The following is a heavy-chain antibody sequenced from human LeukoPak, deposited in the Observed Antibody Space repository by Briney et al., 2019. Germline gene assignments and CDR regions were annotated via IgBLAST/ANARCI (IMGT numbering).Heavy chain of an antibody. Sequence: SETLSLTCAVYGGSFSGYYWSWIRQPPGKGLEWLGEINHSGSTNYNPSLKSRVTISVDTSKNQFSLKLSSVTAADTAVYYCARDRVQSGPPGSRNRYYYYYGMDVWGQGTTVTVSS. J-gene: IGHJ6*02. CDR2: INHSGST. D-gene: IGHD2/OR15-2a*01. CDR1: GGSFSGYY. V-gene: IGHV4-34*01. CDR3: ARDRVQSGPPGSRNRYYYYYGMDV.